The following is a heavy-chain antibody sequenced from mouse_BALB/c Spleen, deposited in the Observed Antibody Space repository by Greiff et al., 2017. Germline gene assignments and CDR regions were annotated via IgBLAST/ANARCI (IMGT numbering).Heavy chain of an antibody. J-gene: IGHJ3*01. CDR2: INPSSGYT. D-gene: IGHD3-1*01. CDR3: ARSGKWDWFAY. Sequence: LVESGAELAKPGASVKMSCKASGYTFTSYWMHWVKQRPGQGLEWIGYINPSSGYTEYNQKFKDKTTLTADKSSSTAYMQLSSLTSEDSAVYYCARSGKWDWFAYWGQGTLVTVSA. CDR1: GYTFTSYW. V-gene: IGHV1-4*02.